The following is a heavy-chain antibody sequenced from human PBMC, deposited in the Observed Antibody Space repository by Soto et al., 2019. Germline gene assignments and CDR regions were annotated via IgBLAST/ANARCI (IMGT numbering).Heavy chain of an antibody. CDR3: ERNGSYNSSGYYSPYYFDY. J-gene: IGHJ4*02. CDR1: GGSISSYY. D-gene: IGHD3-22*01. CDR2: IYYSGST. V-gene: IGHV4-59*01. Sequence: SETLSLTCTVSGGSISSYYWSWIRQPPGKGLEWIGYIYYSGSTNYNPSLKSRVTISVDTSKNQFSLKLSSVTAADTAVYYCERNGSYNSSGYYSPYYFDYGGQGTLVTVSS.